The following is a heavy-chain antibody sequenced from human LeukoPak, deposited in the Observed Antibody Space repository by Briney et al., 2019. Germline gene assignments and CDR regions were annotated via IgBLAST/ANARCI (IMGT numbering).Heavy chain of an antibody. V-gene: IGHV4-34*01. CDR2: INHRGST. CDR1: GGSFGGYY. CDR3: ARPGAKMTTEDCYFDL. Sequence: SETLSLTCAVYGGSFGGYYWNWVRQPPGKGLEWIAKINHRGSTTYNPSLQSRVTISADRSKNHFSLKLSSVTAADTAVYYCARPGAKMTTEDCYFDLWGRGTLVTVSS. J-gene: IGHJ2*01. D-gene: IGHD4/OR15-4a*01.